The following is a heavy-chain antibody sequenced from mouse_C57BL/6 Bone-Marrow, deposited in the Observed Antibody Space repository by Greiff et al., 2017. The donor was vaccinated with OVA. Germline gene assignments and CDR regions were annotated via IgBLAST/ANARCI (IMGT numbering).Heavy chain of an antibody. J-gene: IGHJ2*01. Sequence: QVQLQQPGAELVKPGASVKLSCTASGYTFTSYWMQWVKQRPGQGLEWIGEIDPSDSYTNYNHKFKGKATLTVDTASSTAYMQLSSLTSEDSAVYYCAKYDYDVDYWGQGTTLTVSS. CDR1: GYTFTSYW. CDR3: AKYDYDVDY. D-gene: IGHD2-4*01. V-gene: IGHV1-50*01. CDR2: IDPSDSYT.